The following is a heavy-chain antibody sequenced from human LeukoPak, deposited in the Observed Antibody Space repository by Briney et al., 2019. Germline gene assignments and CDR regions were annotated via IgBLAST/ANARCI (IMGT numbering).Heavy chain of an antibody. CDR2: ISSSSSYI. D-gene: IGHD5-24*01. V-gene: IGHV3-21*01. J-gene: IGHJ4*02. Sequence: GGSLRLSCAASGFTVSSNYMSWVRQAPGKGLEWVSSISSSSSYIYYADTVKGRFTISRDNAKNSLYLQMNSLRAEDTAVYYCARDRREYGDGYNRGDYWGQGTLVTVSS. CDR1: GFTVSSNY. CDR3: ARDRREYGDGYNRGDY.